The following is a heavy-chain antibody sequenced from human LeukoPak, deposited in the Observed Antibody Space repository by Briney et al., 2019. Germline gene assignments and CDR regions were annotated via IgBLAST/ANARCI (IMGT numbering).Heavy chain of an antibody. D-gene: IGHD5-18*01. CDR3: ARDLGIQLWYDY. V-gene: IGHV1-69*13. CDR2: IIPIFGTA. J-gene: IGHJ4*02. Sequence: GASVKVSCKASGGTFSSYAISWVRQAPGQGLEWMGGIIPIFGTANYAQKFQGRVTITADESTSTAYMELSSLRSEDTAVYYCARDLGIQLWYDYWGQGTLVTVSS. CDR1: GGTFSSYA.